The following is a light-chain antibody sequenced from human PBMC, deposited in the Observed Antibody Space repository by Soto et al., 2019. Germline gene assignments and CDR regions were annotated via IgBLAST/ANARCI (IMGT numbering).Light chain of an antibody. CDR1: QSLLHSNGYNH. J-gene: IGKJ4*01. V-gene: IGKV2-28*01. CDR2: LGS. Sequence: IATTPSPLSLLVTPEQPAPISCKSSQSLLHSNGYNHWDWYLQKPGQSPQLLIYLGSNRASGVPDRFSGSGSGTDFTLKISRVEAEDVGVYYCMQALQTPLTFGGGTKV. CDR3: MQALQTPLT.